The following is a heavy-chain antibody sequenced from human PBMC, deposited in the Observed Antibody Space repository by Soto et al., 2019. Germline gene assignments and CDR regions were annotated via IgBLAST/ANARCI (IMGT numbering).Heavy chain of an antibody. CDR2: IYYSGST. D-gene: IGHD4-4*01. Sequence: QVQLQESGPGLVKPSQTLSLTCTVSGGSISSGGYYWSWIRQHPGKGLEWIGYIYYSGSTYYNPSLKSRVTISVDTSKNQFSLKRSSVTAADTAVYYCARRREIHSKVNYGMDVWGQGTTVTVSS. J-gene: IGHJ6*02. V-gene: IGHV4-31*03. CDR3: ARRREIHSKVNYGMDV. CDR1: GGSISSGGYY.